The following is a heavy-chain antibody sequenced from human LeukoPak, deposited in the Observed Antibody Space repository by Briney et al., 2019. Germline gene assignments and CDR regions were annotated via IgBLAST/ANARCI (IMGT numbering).Heavy chain of an antibody. CDR2: IYYGGVT. Sequence: PSEILSLTCTVSGGSISGYYWSWLRQPPGKGLEWIGYIYYGGVTKYNPSLTSRVTISVDTSKNQFSLKLSSVTAADTAAYYCANRIAAGGQNWFDPWGQGILVTVSS. J-gene: IGHJ5*02. CDR1: GGSISGYY. CDR3: ANRIAAGGQNWFDP. D-gene: IGHD6-13*01. V-gene: IGHV4-59*08.